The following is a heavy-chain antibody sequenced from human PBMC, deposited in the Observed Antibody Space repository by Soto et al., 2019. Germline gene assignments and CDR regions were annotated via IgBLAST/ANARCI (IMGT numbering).Heavy chain of an antibody. CDR1: GINFENYA. V-gene: IGHV3-9*03. D-gene: IGHD2-2*01. Sequence: EVQLVESGGGLVQPGRSLRLSCAGSGINFENYAMHWVRQAPGRGLEGVSGISSNSGSLGYADSVKGRFTISRDNAKKSLYLEMNSLGAEDMALYYCAKGVSTSWLRDGFDVWGQRTMVTVSS. CDR2: ISSNSGSL. CDR3: AKGVSTSWLRDGFDV. J-gene: IGHJ3*01.